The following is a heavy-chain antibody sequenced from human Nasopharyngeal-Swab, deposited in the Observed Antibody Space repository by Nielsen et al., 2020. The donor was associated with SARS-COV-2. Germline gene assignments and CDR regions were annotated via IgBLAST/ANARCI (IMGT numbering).Heavy chain of an antibody. D-gene: IGHD3-16*02. CDR2: IYYSGST. CDR3: ARDVKFYYYYYGMDV. J-gene: IGHJ6*02. Sequence: WIRQPPGKGLEWIGYIYYSGSTYYNPSLKSRVTISVDTSKNQFSLKLSSVTAADTAVYYCARDVKFYYYYYGMDVWGQGTTVTVSS. V-gene: IGHV4-31*02.